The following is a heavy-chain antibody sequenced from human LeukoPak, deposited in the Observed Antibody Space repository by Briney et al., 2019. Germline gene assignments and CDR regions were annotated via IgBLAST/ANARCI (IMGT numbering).Heavy chain of an antibody. V-gene: IGHV1-18*01. CDR1: GYTFTSYG. Sequence: ASVKVSCKASGYTFTSYGISWVRQAPGQGLEWMGWISAYNGNTNYAQKLQGRVTMTTDTSTSTTYMELTSLRSDDTAVYYCARDQWTEYSSSWYGVNWFDPWGQGTLVTVSS. CDR2: ISAYNGNT. CDR3: ARDQWTEYSSSWYGVNWFDP. J-gene: IGHJ5*02. D-gene: IGHD6-13*01.